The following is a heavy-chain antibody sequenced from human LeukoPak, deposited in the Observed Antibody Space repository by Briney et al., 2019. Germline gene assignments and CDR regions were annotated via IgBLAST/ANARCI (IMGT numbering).Heavy chain of an antibody. Sequence: PSETLSLTCTVSGGSISSSSYYWGWIRQPPGKGLEWIGSIYYSGSTYYNPSLKSRVTISVDTSKNQFSLKLSSVTAADTAVYYCARGRIMGIAVAGTTLNWFDPWGQGTLVTVSS. J-gene: IGHJ5*02. V-gene: IGHV4-39*07. CDR2: IYYSGST. CDR3: ARGRIMGIAVAGTTLNWFDP. D-gene: IGHD6-19*01. CDR1: GGSISSSSYY.